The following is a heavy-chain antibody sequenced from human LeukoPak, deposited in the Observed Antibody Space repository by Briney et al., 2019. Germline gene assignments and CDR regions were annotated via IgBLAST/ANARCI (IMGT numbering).Heavy chain of an antibody. V-gene: IGHV4-4*09. CDR3: ARQSPILTGYYYYYYMDV. CDR1: GGSISSHY. CDR2: IYTSGST. J-gene: IGHJ6*03. Sequence: SETLSLTCTVSGGSISSHYWGWIRQPPGKGLEWIGYIYTSGSTNYNPSLKSRVTISVDTSKNQLSLKLCSVTAADTAVYYCARQSPILTGYYYYYYMDVWGKGTTVTVSS. D-gene: IGHD3-9*01.